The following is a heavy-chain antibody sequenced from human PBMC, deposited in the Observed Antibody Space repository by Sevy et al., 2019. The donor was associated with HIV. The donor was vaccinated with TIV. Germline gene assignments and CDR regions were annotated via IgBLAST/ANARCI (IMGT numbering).Heavy chain of an antibody. V-gene: IGHV3-23*01. CDR3: AKDVRFRYGVVPAASWYFDL. J-gene: IGHJ2*01. Sequence: GGSLRLSCAASGFTFSSYAMSWVRQAPGKGLEWVSAISGSGGSTYYADSVKGRFTISRDNSKNTLYLQMNSLRAEDTAVYYCAKDVRFRYGVVPAASWYFDLWGRGTLVTVSS. CDR2: ISGSGGST. CDR1: GFTFSSYA. D-gene: IGHD2-2*01.